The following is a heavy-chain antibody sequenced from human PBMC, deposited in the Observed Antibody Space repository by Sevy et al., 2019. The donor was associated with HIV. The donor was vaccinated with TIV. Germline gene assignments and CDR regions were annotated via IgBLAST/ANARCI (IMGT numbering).Heavy chain of an antibody. V-gene: IGHV3-7*01. Sequence: GGSLRLSCVASGFSLSNYWMTWVRQAPGKGLEWVANIKEDGSVKYYVESVKGRFTISRDNAKNSVYLQMNSLRAEDAALYYCVRAIGAAGSYWGLGTLVTVSS. D-gene: IGHD6-13*01. CDR2: IKEDGSVK. J-gene: IGHJ4*02. CDR1: GFSLSNYW. CDR3: VRAIGAAGSY.